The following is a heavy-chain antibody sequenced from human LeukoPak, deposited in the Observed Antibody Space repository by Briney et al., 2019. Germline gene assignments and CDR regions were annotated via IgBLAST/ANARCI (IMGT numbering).Heavy chain of an antibody. J-gene: IGHJ4*02. Sequence: SETLSLTCTVSGGSISSHYLSWVRQPPGKGLEWIGYVFDNVRTKDNPSLNSRFTLSADTSKNQFSLRLTSVTAADTAVYYCATIKRGNIFGFFDFWGQGVLVTVSS. CDR1: GGSISSHY. CDR2: VFDNVRT. V-gene: IGHV4-59*11. D-gene: IGHD5-18*01. CDR3: ATIKRGNIFGFFDF.